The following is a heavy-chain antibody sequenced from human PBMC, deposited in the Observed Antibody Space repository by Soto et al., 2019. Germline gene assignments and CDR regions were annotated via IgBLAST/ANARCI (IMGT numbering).Heavy chain of an antibody. CDR3: ARDPGYSYGYNWFDP. J-gene: IGHJ5*02. V-gene: IGHV3-33*01. CDR2: IWYDGSNK. CDR1: GFTFSSYG. D-gene: IGHD5-18*01. Sequence: PGGSLRLSCAASGFTFSSYGMHWVRQAPGKGLEWVAVIWYDGSNKYYADSVKGRFTISRDNSKNTLYLQMNSLRAEDTAVYYCARDPGYSYGYNWFDPWGQGTLVTVSS.